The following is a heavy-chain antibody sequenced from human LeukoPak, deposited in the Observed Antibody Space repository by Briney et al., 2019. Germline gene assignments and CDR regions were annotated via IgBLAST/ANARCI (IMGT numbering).Heavy chain of an antibody. V-gene: IGHV3-21*01. CDR1: GFTFSSYS. CDR2: ISSSSSYI. D-gene: IGHD3-9*01. Sequence: GGSLRLSCAASGFTFSSYSMNWVHQAPGKGLEWVSSISSSSSYIYYADSVKGRFTISRDNAKNSLYLQMNSLRAEDTAVYYCARDRYYDILTGYYRALDAFDIWGQGTMVTVSS. CDR3: ARDRYYDILTGYYRALDAFDI. J-gene: IGHJ3*02.